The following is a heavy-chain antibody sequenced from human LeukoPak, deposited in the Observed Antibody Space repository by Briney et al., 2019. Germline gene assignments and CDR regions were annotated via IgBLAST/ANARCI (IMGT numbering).Heavy chain of an antibody. D-gene: IGHD5-18*01. CDR2: IYSGGST. CDR1: GFTVSSNY. V-gene: IGHV3-66*01. Sequence: GGSLRLSCAASGFTVSSNYMIWVRQAPGKGLVWVSVIYSGGSTYYRDSVKGRFTFPRDISKNTLYLQMNGQRAEDTAVYYCARVGSRIQLWFRYLDYWGQGTLVTVSS. J-gene: IGHJ4*02. CDR3: ARVGSRIQLWFRYLDY.